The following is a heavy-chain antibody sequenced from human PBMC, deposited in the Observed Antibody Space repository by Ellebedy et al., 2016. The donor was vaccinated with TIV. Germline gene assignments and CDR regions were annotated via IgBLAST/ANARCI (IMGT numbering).Heavy chain of an antibody. Sequence: GESLKISCAASGFTFSAYVMHWVRQAPGKGLEWVTYIRFDRSNKYYADPVKGRFTISRDNSKNTLFLEMNSLRAEDTAIYYCAGLWFGDSPRDNSDYWGRGTLVTVSS. CDR2: IRFDRSNK. V-gene: IGHV3-30*02. J-gene: IGHJ4*02. CDR3: AGLWFGDSPRDNSDY. D-gene: IGHD3-10*01. CDR1: GFTFSAYV.